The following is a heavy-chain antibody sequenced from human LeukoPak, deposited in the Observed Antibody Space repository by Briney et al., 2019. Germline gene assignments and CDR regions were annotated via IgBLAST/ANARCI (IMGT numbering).Heavy chain of an antibody. CDR3: ARGIRVTASLLSVGFYFDD. CDR1: GGSISSGY. J-gene: IGHJ4*02. CDR2: IYTSGGT. D-gene: IGHD2-21*02. Sequence: SETLSLTCTVSGGSISSGYWMWLRQPAGKVLEWIGRIYTSGGTRYNPSLRGRVTMSAVTSKNQFSLKLSSVTAADTAVYYCARGIRVTASLLSVGFYFDDWGQGTLVTVSS. V-gene: IGHV4-4*07.